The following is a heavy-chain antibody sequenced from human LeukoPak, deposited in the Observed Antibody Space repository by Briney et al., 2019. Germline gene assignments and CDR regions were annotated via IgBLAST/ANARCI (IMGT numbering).Heavy chain of an antibody. D-gene: IGHD3-16*01. CDR1: GFTFSSYW. V-gene: IGHV3-74*01. CDR3: ATDANTHLLDPFDDAFDI. CDR2: INSDGSST. J-gene: IGHJ3*02. Sequence: GGSLRLSCAASGFTFSSYWMHWVRQAPGKGLVRVSRINSDGSSTSYVDSVKGRFTISRDNAKNTLYLQMNSLRAEDTAVYYCATDANTHLLDPFDDAFDIWGQGTMVTVSS.